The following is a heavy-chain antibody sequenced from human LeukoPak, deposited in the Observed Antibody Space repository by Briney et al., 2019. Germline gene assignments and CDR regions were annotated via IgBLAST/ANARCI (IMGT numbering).Heavy chain of an antibody. CDR3: AKFDSDRAMAPPYYSYYMDV. CDR1: GFTFDDYA. J-gene: IGHJ6*03. Sequence: PGGSLRLSFAVSGFTFDDYAMHWVRQESGKGLEWVSGISWNSGTIVYADSVKGRFTISRDNSKNTLYLQMNSLRAEDTAVYYCAKFDSDRAMAPPYYSYYMDVWGKGTTVTISS. D-gene: IGHD5-18*01. CDR2: ISWNSGTI. V-gene: IGHV3-9*01.